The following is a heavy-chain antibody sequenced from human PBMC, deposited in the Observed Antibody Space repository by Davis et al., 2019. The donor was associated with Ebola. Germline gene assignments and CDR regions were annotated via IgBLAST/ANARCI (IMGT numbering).Heavy chain of an antibody. Sequence: SETLSLTCPVSGGSISSTYYYWGWIRQPPGKGLEWIGEIYHSGTTNYNPSLKSRATISVDKSKNQFSLKLSSVTAADTAVYYCARDFFDSSGFFYYFDYWGQGALVTVSS. CDR3: ARDFFDSSGFFYYFDY. CDR1: GGSISSTYYY. D-gene: IGHD3-22*01. J-gene: IGHJ4*02. V-gene: IGHV4-39*07. CDR2: IYHSGTT.